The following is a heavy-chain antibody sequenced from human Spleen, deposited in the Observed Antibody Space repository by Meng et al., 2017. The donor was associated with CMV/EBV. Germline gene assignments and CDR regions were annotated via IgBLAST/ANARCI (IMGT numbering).Heavy chain of an antibody. Sequence: TCAVSGSFISSSRWWSWGRQNPGKGLEWIGEISNHGITKYNPSLKSRVTISLEKTNNHFSLMLTSVTAADTGVYFCARSPGYWSLDYWGQGTLVTVSS. V-gene: IGHV4-4*01. D-gene: IGHD2-8*02. J-gene: IGHJ4*02. CDR3: ARSPGYWSLDY. CDR2: ISNHGIT. CDR1: GSFISSSRW.